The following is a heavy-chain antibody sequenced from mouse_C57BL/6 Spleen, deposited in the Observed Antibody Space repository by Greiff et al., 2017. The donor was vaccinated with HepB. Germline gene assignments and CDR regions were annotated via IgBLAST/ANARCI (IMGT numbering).Heavy chain of an antibody. Sequence: QVQLQQSGPELVKPGASVKISCKASGYAFSSSWMNWVKQRPGKGLEWIGRIYPGDGDTNYNGKFKGKATLTADKSSSTAYMQLSSLTAEDSAVYFCARERDYDPFYFDYWGQGTTLTVSS. J-gene: IGHJ2*01. D-gene: IGHD2-4*01. CDR3: ARERDYDPFYFDY. V-gene: IGHV1-82*01. CDR2: IYPGDGDT. CDR1: GYAFSSSW.